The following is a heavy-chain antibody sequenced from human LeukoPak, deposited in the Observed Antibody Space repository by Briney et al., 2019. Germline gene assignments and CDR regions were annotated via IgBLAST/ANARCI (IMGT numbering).Heavy chain of an antibody. CDR1: GFTFDDYA. Sequence: PGGSLRLSCAASGFTFDDYAMHWVRQAPGKGLEWGSGISWNSGSIGYADSVKGRFTISRDNAKNSLYLQMNSLRAEDTALYYCAKDIAGAVAGRLGPGDAFDIWGQGTMVTVSS. V-gene: IGHV3-9*01. J-gene: IGHJ3*02. CDR2: ISWNSGSI. D-gene: IGHD6-19*01. CDR3: AKDIAGAVAGRLGPGDAFDI.